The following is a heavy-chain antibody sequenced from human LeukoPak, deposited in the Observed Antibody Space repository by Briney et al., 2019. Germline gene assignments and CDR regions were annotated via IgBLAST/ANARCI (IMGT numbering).Heavy chain of an antibody. J-gene: IGHJ4*02. CDR2: IYNSGST. CDR1: GVPISSYF. D-gene: IGHD6-13*01. V-gene: IGHV4-4*09. CDR3: ARAWDSGSWSDY. Sequence: SETLSLTCPASGVPISSYFSLCIRHPPGQVLIWIGYIYNSGSTNYNPSLKSRVTISVDTSKNQFSLKLSSVTAADTAVYYCARAWDSGSWSDYWGQGTLVIVSS.